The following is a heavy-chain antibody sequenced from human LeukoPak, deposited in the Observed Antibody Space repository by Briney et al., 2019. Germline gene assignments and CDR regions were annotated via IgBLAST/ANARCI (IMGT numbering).Heavy chain of an antibody. CDR3: AKTYGYRGLTYYYYYMDV. Sequence: SETLSLTCTVSGGSISSYYWSWIRQPPGKGLEWTGYIYYSGSTNYNPSLKSRVTISVDTSKNQFSLKLSSVTAADTAVYYCAKTYGYRGLTYYYYYMDVWGKGTTVTVSS. CDR1: GGSISSYY. CDR2: IYYSGST. D-gene: IGHD5-24*01. J-gene: IGHJ6*03. V-gene: IGHV4-59*12.